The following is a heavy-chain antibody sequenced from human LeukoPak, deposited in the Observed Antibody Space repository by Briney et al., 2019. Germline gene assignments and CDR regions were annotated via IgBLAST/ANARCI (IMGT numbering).Heavy chain of an antibody. CDR2: INQDGTEK. CDR3: ARAVSWELPGY. D-gene: IGHD1-26*01. Sequence: GGSLRLSCAASGFTFSSYWMSWVRQAPGEGLEWVAKINQDGTEKAYVDSVRGRFTISRDNAKNSLFLQMNSLRAEDTAVYYCARAVSWELPGYWGQGTLVTVSS. V-gene: IGHV3-7*03. CDR1: GFTFSSYW. J-gene: IGHJ4*02.